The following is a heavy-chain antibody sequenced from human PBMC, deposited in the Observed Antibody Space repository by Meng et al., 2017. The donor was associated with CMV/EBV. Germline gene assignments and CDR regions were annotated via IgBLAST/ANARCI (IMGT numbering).Heavy chain of an antibody. V-gene: IGHV3-30*04. D-gene: IGHD3-10*01. CDR2: ISYDGSNK. J-gene: IGHJ4*02. CDR1: GYTFSSYA. Sequence: LSLTCAASGYTFSSYAMHWVRQAPGKGLEWVAVISYDGSNKYYADSVKGRFTISRDNSKNTLYLQMNSLRAEDTAVYYCAREASLLWFGELSPDYWGQGTLVTVSS. CDR3: AREASLLWFGELSPDY.